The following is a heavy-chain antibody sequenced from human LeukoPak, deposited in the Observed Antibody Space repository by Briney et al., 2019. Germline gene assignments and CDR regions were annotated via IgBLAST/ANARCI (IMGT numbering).Heavy chain of an antibody. CDR3: VSRSGDFWSGYDN. J-gene: IGHJ4*02. Sequence: ASVKVSCKASGYTFTKYDINWVRQATGQGLEWMGWMNPNSGHTGYAQKFQGRVTITRNTSISTAYMELSSLRSEDTAVYYCVSRSGDFWSGYDNWGQGTLVTVSS. CDR2: MNPNSGHT. CDR1: GYTFTKYD. V-gene: IGHV1-8*03. D-gene: IGHD3-3*01.